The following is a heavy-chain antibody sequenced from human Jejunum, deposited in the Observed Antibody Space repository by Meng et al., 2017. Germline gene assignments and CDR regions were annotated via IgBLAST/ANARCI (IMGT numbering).Heavy chain of an antibody. J-gene: IGHJ3*02. CDR2: ISSTSSHI. V-gene: IGHV3-21*06. Sequence: GGSLRLSCAASGFTFSPHSMNWVRQAPGKGLEWVSSISSTSSHIYYAESVKGRFTISRDNAKNSLSLQMNSLRADDTAVYYCAKGPLRGNAYDIGGQGTMVTVSS. CDR1: GFTFSPHS. D-gene: IGHD3-10*01. CDR3: AKGPLRGNAYDI.